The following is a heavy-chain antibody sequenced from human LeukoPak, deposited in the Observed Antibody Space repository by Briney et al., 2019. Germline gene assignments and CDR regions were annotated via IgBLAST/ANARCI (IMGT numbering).Heavy chain of an antibody. CDR3: VYGYSSGWEYFDY. Sequence: SVKVSCKASGGTFSSYAISWVRQAPGQGLEWMGRIIPIFGMANYAQKFQGRVTITADKSTSTAYMELSSLRSEDTAVYYCVYGYSSGWEYFDYWGQGTLVTVSS. J-gene: IGHJ4*02. V-gene: IGHV1-69*04. CDR2: IIPIFGMA. D-gene: IGHD6-19*01. CDR1: GGTFSSYA.